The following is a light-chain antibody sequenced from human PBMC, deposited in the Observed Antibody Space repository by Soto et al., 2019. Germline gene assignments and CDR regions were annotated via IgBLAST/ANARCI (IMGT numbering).Light chain of an antibody. J-gene: IGLJ2*01. CDR2: ANY. CDR3: QSYDSSLRAVV. CDR1: SSNIGAGYD. Sequence: QSVLTQPPSVSGAPGQRVTISCTGSSSNIGAGYDVHWYQQLPGTAPKLLIYANYNRPSGVPDRFSGSKSATSASLAITGLQAEDESDYYCQSYDSSLRAVVFGGGTKLTVL. V-gene: IGLV1-40*01.